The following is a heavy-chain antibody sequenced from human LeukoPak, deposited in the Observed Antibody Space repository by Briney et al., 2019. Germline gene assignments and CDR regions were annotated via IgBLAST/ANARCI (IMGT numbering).Heavy chain of an antibody. V-gene: IGHV3-23*01. CDR2: VSGNGGST. CDR3: AKVEMSSVQAPFDY. CDR1: GFTFSSYA. D-gene: IGHD5-24*01. J-gene: IGHJ4*02. Sequence: GGSLRLSCAASGFTFSSYAMSWVRQAPGKGLEWDSSVSGNGGSTYYADSVKGRFTISRDNSKNTLFLQVNSLRVEDTAVYYCAKVEMSSVQAPFDYWGQGTLVTVSS.